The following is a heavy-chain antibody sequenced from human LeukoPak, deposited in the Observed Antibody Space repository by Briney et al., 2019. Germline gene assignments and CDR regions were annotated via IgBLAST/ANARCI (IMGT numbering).Heavy chain of an antibody. CDR1: GGSISSGSYY. J-gene: IGHJ4*02. CDR3: ARAFHCSSTSCYTRGLDY. D-gene: IGHD2-2*02. V-gene: IGHV4-61*02. CDR2: IYTSGST. Sequence: PSETLSLTCTVSGGSISSGSYYWSWIRQPAGKGLVWIGRIYTSGSTNYNPSLKSRVTISVDTSKNQFSLKLSSVTAADTAVYYCARAFHCSSTSCYTRGLDYWGQGTLVTVSS.